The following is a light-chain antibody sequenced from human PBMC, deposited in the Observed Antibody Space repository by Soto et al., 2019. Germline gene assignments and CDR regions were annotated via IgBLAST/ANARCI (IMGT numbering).Light chain of an antibody. J-gene: IGLJ1*01. V-gene: IGLV2-11*01. CDR3: CSYAGSYTYD. Sequence: QSALTQPRSVSGSPGQSVTISCTGTSSDVGGYNYVSKYQQHPDKAPKHMIYDVSKRPSGVPDRFSGSKSGNTTSLTISGLQAEDEADYYCCSYAGSYTYDFGTETKLTVL. CDR1: SSDVGGYNY. CDR2: DVS.